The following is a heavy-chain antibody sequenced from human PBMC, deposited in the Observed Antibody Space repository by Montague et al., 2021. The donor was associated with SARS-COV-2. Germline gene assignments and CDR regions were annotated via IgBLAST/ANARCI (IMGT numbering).Heavy chain of an antibody. V-gene: IGHV4-34*01. CDR1: GGSFSGYY. Sequence: SETLSLTCAVYGGSFSGYYWSWIRQPPGKGLEWIGEINHSGSTNYNPSLKSRVTISVDTSKNQFSLKLSSVTAADTAVYYCARVRYYGPWTSLGMDVWGQGTTVTVSS. CDR2: INHSGST. D-gene: IGHD3-10*01. CDR3: ARVRYYGPWTSLGMDV. J-gene: IGHJ6*02.